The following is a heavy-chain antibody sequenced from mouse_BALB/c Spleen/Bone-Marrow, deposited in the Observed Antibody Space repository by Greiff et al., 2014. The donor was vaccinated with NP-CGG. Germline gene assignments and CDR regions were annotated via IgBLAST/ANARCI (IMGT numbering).Heavy chain of an antibody. J-gene: IGHJ2*01. CDR2: IDPENGDT. CDR1: GFNIKDYY. D-gene: IGHD2-4*01. V-gene: IGHV14-4*02. CDR3: NARGDYDFDYFDC. Sequence: VQLKESGAELVRSGASVKLSCTASGFNIKDYYMHWVKQRPEQGLEWIGWIDPENGDTEYAPKFQGKATMTADTSSNTAYLQLSSLTSGDTAVYYCNARGDYDFDYFDCWGQGATLTVSS.